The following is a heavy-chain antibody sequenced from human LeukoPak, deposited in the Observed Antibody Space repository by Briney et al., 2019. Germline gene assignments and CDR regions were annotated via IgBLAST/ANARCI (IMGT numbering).Heavy chain of an antibody. D-gene: IGHD3-9*01. V-gene: IGHV4-59*11. CDR2: IHYSGGT. J-gene: IGHJ4*02. CDR3: TSWGFGKLTGHGLDY. Sequence: SETLSLTCTVSGGSITSHYWTWIRQPPGKGLEWIGYIHYSGGTYYNPSLKSRVTISVDPSTNQFSLKLSSVTAADTAVYYCTSWGFGKLTGHGLDYWGQGTLVTVSS. CDR1: GGSITSHY.